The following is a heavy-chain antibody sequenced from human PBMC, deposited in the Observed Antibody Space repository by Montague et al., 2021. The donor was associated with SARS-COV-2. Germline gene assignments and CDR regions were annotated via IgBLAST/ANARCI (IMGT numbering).Heavy chain of an antibody. Sequence: SVKVSCKASGYTLSNYGISWMCQGPGQRPEWMGWISAHTGTTAYAQRLQGRITLTADRSTNTAYMELRGLTSDDSALYYCARVQTGNFDFWGQGTLVTVSS. CDR2: ISAHTGTT. D-gene: IGHD1-1*01. CDR1: GYTLSNYG. CDR3: ARVQTGNFDF. V-gene: IGHV1-18*01. J-gene: IGHJ4*02.